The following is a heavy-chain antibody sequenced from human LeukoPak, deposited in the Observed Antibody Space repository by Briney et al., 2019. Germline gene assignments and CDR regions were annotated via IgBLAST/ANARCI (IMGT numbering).Heavy chain of an antibody. D-gene: IGHD6-13*01. CDR3: AREIGSSSSWYEDY. CDR1: GFTFSHYA. CDR2: IWYDGSNK. Sequence: GGSLRLSCAASGFTFSHYAIHWVRQAPGKGLEWVAVIWYDGSNKYYADSVKGRFTISRDNSKNTLYLQMNSLRAEDTAVYYCAREIGSSSSWYEDYWGQGTLVTVSS. V-gene: IGHV3-33*08. J-gene: IGHJ4*02.